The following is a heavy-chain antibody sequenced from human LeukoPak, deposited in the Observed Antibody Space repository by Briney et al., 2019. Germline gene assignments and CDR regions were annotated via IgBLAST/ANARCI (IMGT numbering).Heavy chain of an antibody. Sequence: GGSLRLSCAASGFTFSSYAMSWVRQAPGKGLEWLSSIRGSGGSTYYADSVKGRFTISRDNSKSTLYLQMNSLRAEDTAVYFCAKVEIPTPNDAFGIWGQGTMVTVSS. V-gene: IGHV3-23*01. J-gene: IGHJ3*02. D-gene: IGHD5-24*01. CDR1: GFTFSSYA. CDR2: IRGSGGST. CDR3: AKVEIPTPNDAFGI.